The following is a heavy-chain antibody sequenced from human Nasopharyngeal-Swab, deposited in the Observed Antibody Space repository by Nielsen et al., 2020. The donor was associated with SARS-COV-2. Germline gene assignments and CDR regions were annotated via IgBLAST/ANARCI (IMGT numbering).Heavy chain of an antibody. CDR3: AREMAVAGTSSPNWFDP. J-gene: IGHJ5*02. Sequence: SETLSLTCTVSGGSISSYYWSWIRQPAGKGLEWIGRIYTSGSTNYNPSLKSRVTMSVDTSKNQFSLKLSSVTAADTAVHYCAREMAVAGTSSPNWFDPWGQGTLVTVSS. CDR1: GGSISSYY. D-gene: IGHD6-19*01. CDR2: IYTSGST. V-gene: IGHV4-4*07.